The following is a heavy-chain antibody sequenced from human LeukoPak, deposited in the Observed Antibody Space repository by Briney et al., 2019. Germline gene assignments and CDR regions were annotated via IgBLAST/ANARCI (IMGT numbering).Heavy chain of an antibody. CDR2: IKQDGSEK. V-gene: IGHV3-7*01. D-gene: IGHD3-3*01. CDR1: GFTFSSYW. Sequence: GGSLRLSCAASGFTFSSYWMSWVRQAPGKGLEWVANIKQDGSEKYYVDSVKGRFTISRDNAKNSLYLQMNSLRAEDTAVYYCARDLNYDFWSGYDAFDIWGQGTMVTVSS. J-gene: IGHJ3*02. CDR3: ARDLNYDFWSGYDAFDI.